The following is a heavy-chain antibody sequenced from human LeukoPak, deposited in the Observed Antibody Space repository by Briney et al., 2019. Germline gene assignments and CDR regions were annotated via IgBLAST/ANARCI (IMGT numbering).Heavy chain of an antibody. J-gene: IGHJ4*02. CDR3: AKEAGYSGYDYPDY. D-gene: IGHD5-12*01. Sequence: GGSLRLSCAASGFTFSSYWMSWVRQAPGKGREWVSAISGSGYSTYYADSVKGRFTISRDNSKNTLYLQMNSLRAEDTAVYYCAKEAGYSGYDYPDYWGQGTLVTVSS. V-gene: IGHV3-23*01. CDR1: GFTFSSYW. CDR2: ISGSGYST.